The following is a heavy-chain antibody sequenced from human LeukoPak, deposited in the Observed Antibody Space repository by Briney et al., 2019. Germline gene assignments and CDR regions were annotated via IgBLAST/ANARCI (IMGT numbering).Heavy chain of an antibody. V-gene: IGHV1-69*13. CDR2: IIPIFGTA. CDR1: GYTFTGYY. CDR3: ARDYGDYPFDY. D-gene: IGHD4-17*01. Sequence: SVKVSCKASGYTFTGYYMHWVRQAPGQGLEWMGGIIPIFGTANYAQKFQGRVTITADESTSTAYMELSSLRSEDTAVYYCARDYGDYPFDYWGQGTLVTVSS. J-gene: IGHJ4*02.